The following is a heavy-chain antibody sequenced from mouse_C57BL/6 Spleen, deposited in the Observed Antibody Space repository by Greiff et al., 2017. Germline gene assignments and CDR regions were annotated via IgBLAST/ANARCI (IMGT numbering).Heavy chain of an antibody. D-gene: IGHD1-1*01. CDR1: GYTFTSYW. V-gene: IGHV1-59*01. CDR2: IDPSGSYT. CDR3: ARWDYGSSYLEFAF. Sequence: VQLQQPGAELVRPGTSVKLSCKASGYTFTSYWMPWVKQRPGQGLEWIGVIDPSGSYTYYNQKFKGKATLTVDKSSSTAYMQLSSLTSEDSAVYYCARWDYGSSYLEFAFWGKGTLVTVSA. J-gene: IGHJ3*01.